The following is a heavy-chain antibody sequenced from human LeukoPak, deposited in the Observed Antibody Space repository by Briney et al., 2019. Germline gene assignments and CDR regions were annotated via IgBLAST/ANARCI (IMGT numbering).Heavy chain of an antibody. CDR2: IYSTGNT. J-gene: IGHJ3*02. CDR3: ARYYDSSGYGAFDI. Sequence: SETLSLTCSVSDDSITTYYWSWIRQPPGKGLEWIGYIYSTGNTNYNPSLKSRVTMSLETSKKQVSLKLNSVTAADTAVYYCARYYDSSGYGAFDIWGQGTMVTVSS. D-gene: IGHD3-22*01. V-gene: IGHV4-59*08. CDR1: DDSITTYY.